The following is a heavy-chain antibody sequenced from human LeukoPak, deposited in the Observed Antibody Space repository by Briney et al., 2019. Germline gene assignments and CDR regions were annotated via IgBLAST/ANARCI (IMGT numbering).Heavy chain of an antibody. Sequence: SETLSLTCSVSGASISSDYWSWIRQPPGKGLEWIGEINHSGSTNYNPSLKSRVTISVDTSKNQFSLKLSSVTAADTAVYYCARSAYSSGWYIRGRFDPWGQGTLVTVSS. CDR2: INHSGST. CDR1: GASISSDY. CDR3: ARSAYSSGWYIRGRFDP. V-gene: IGHV4-34*01. D-gene: IGHD6-19*01. J-gene: IGHJ5*02.